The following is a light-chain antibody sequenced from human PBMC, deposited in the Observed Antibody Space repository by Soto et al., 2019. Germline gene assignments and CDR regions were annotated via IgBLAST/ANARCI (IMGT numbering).Light chain of an antibody. CDR1: HTVSGSY. CDR3: QQYGSSPLT. V-gene: IGKV3-20*01. CDR2: GAS. J-gene: IGKJ4*01. Sequence: NVLTQSPGTLSLSPGERATLSCRASHTVSGSYVAWYQQKPGQTPRLLIYGASSRATGIPDRFSGSGSGTDFTLTISRLEPEDFAVYYCQQYGSSPLTFGGGTKVDI.